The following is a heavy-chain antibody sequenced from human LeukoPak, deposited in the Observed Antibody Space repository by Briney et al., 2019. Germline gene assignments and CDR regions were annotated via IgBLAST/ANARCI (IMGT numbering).Heavy chain of an antibody. D-gene: IGHD6-13*01. CDR1: GYIFTNYA. V-gene: IGHV1-3*02. CDR2: SNAGNGDT. J-gene: IGHJ4*02. Sequence: GASVKVSSKASGYIFTNYALHWVRQAPGQRPEWMGWSNAGNGDTEYSQEFQGRVIITRDTSATTGYMELSSVRPEDMAVYYCVRGAGSGSWLFDYWGQGTLVTVSS. CDR3: VRGAGSGSWLFDY.